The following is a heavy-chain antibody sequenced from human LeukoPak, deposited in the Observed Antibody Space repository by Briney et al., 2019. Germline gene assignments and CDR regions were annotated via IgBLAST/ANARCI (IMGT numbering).Heavy chain of an antibody. CDR3: ARGGTTGNDY. V-gene: IGHV4-34*01. J-gene: IGHJ4*02. Sequence: KPSETLSLTCAVYGGSFSGYYWSWIRQPPGKGLEWIGEINHSGSTNYNPSLKSRVTISVDTSKNQFSLKLSSVTAAVTAVYYCARGGTTGNDYWGQGTLVTVSS. D-gene: IGHD4-17*01. CDR2: INHSGST. CDR1: GGSFSGYY.